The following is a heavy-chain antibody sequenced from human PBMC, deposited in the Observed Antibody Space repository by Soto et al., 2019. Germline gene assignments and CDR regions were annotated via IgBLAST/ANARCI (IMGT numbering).Heavy chain of an antibody. CDR3: ARAVGAEFNFWNNWFDT. Sequence: GGSLRLSCAASGFTFENFPVHWVRQAPGKGLEWVAVISYDGSNKYFADSVKGRFTISRDNYRDTVSLQMNSLRAEDTAVYYCARAVGAEFNFWNNWFDTWGQGTQVTVSS. CDR2: ISYDGSNK. D-gene: IGHD3-3*01. CDR1: GFTFENFP. J-gene: IGHJ5*02. V-gene: IGHV3-30-3*01.